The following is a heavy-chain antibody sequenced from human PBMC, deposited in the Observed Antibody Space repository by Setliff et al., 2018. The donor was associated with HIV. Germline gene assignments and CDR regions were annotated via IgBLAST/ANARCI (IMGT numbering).Heavy chain of an antibody. CDR1: GYTFSSYG. D-gene: IGHD3-3*01. CDR2: ISAYNGNT. V-gene: IGHV1-18*01. CDR3: ARGYYNFWSGYYDSRFPNPIDSFDI. Sequence: GASVKVSCKASGYTFSSYGISWVRQAPGQGVEWMGCISAYNGNTNYAQKLQGRVTMTTDTSTSTAYMELRSLRSDDTAVHYCARGYYNFWSGYYDSRFPNPIDSFDIWGQGTMVTVSS. J-gene: IGHJ3*02.